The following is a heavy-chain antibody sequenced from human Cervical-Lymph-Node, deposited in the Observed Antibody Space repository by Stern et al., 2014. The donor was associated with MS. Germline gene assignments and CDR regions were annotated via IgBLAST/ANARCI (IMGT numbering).Heavy chain of an antibody. CDR3: ARGWSYDILTGLSY. V-gene: IGHV1-69*01. CDR2: IIPIFGRA. Sequence: QVQLVQSGAEVKKPGSSVKVSCKASGGTFSNYAINWVRQAPGQGLEWMGGIIPIFGRANYAQNFQGRVTITADESTSTAYMELSSLISEDTAVYYCARGWSYDILTGLSYWGQGTLVTVSS. D-gene: IGHD3-9*01. CDR1: GGTFSNYA. J-gene: IGHJ4*02.